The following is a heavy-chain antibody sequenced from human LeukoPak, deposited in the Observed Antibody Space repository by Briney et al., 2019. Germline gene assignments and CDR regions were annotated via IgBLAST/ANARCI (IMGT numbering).Heavy chain of an antibody. CDR2: INQGASEK. Sequence: PGGSLRLSCVASGFMFSGYWMSWVRQTPGKGLEWVANINQGASEKYYVDSVKGRFTISRDNAKNSLYLQMNSLRAEDTAVYYCARHCISTNCRAYWGQGTLVTVSS. D-gene: IGHD2-2*01. CDR1: GFMFSGYW. V-gene: IGHV3-7*01. CDR3: ARHCISTNCRAY. J-gene: IGHJ4*02.